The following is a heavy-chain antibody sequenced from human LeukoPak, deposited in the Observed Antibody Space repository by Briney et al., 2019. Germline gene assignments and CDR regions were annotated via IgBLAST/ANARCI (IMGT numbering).Heavy chain of an antibody. V-gene: IGHV1-3*01. J-gene: IGHJ3*02. CDR2: INAGNGNT. CDR3: ARDSPDGYNPDAFDI. CDR1: GYTFTSYA. D-gene: IGHD5-24*01. Sequence: ASVKVSCKASGYTFTSYAMHWVRQAPGQRLEWMGWINAGNGNTKYSQKFQGRVTMTTDTSTSTAYMELRSLRSDDTAVYYCARDSPDGYNPDAFDIWGQGTMVTVSS.